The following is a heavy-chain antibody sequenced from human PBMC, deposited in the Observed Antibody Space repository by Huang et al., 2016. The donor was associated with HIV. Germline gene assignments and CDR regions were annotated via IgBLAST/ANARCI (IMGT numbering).Heavy chain of an antibody. CDR3: TRGRTRGAYFNY. CDR1: GFTFGDYT. CDR2: IRSKTYGVAA. J-gene: IGHJ4*02. V-gene: IGHV3-49*03. D-gene: IGHD1-7*01. Sequence: DVQLVESGGTLVQPGRSLRLSCATSGFTFGDYTMAWLRQAPGKGLEWVGLIRSKTYGVAAEYAASVKGRFIISRDDSENIVYLQLSSLQSEDTGLYYCTRGRTRGAYFNYWGQGTLVTVSS.